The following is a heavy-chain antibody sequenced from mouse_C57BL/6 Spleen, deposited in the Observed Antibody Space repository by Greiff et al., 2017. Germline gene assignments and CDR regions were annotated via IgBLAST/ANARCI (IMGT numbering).Heavy chain of an antibody. CDR1: GYAFSSSW. J-gene: IGHJ2*01. Sequence: VQLQESGPELVKPGASVKISCKASGYAFSSSWVNWVKQRPGKGLEWIGRIYPGDGDTNYNGKFKGKATLTADKSSSTAYMQLSSLTSEDSAVYFCAREGGYYGSSDYWGQGTTLTVSS. D-gene: IGHD1-1*01. V-gene: IGHV1-82*01. CDR2: IYPGDGDT. CDR3: AREGGYYGSSDY.